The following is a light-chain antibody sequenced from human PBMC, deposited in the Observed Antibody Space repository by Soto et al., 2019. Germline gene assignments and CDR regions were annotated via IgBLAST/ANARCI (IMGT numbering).Light chain of an antibody. CDR1: RSEIGHADR. CDR2: AVN. CDR3: TSTTTKYCVIL. V-gene: IGLV2-18*02. J-gene: IGLJ2*01. Sequence: QSALTQPPSVSGSPGQSVTISCTGTRSEIGHADRVSWYQQSPGTAPKLMVYAVNNRPSGVTDRFSGSKSGNSASLTISGLQPEDEADYYCTSTTTKYCVILFGGGTKRTVL.